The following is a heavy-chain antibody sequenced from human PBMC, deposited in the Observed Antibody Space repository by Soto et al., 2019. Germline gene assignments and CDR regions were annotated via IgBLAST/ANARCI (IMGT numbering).Heavy chain of an antibody. CDR2: IYYTGNT. D-gene: IGHD4-17*01. J-gene: IGHJ4*02. V-gene: IGHV4-31*03. Sequence: QVQLQESGPGLVEPSQTLSLTCTVSGDSISSGGYYWSWIRQHPGRGLEWIGYIYYTGNTHYNPSLKSRVIISVDTSKNQFSLKLSSVTATDTAIYYCARGGAFGDYSAYLDYWGQGTLVTVSS. CDR1: GDSISSGGYY. CDR3: ARGGAFGDYSAYLDY.